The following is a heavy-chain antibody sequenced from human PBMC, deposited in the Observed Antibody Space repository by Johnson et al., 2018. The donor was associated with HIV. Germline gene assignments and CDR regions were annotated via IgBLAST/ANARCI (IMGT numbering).Heavy chain of an antibody. CDR3: AKGDDYYDSSGYYRQGAFDI. J-gene: IGHJ3*02. Sequence: VQLVESGGGLVQPGGSLRLSCAASGFTFSSYDMHWVRQATGKGLEWVSAIGTAGDTYYPGSVKGRFTISRENAKNSLYLQMNSLRAGDTAVYYCAKGDDYYDSSGYYRQGAFDIWGQGTMVTVSS. CDR2: IGTAGDT. V-gene: IGHV3-13*01. D-gene: IGHD3-22*01. CDR1: GFTFSSYD.